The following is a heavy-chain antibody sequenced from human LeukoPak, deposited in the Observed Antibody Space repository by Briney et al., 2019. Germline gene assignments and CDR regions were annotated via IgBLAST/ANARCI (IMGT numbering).Heavy chain of an antibody. J-gene: IGHJ4*02. CDR2: INPSGGST. Sequence: ASVKVSCKASGYTFTSYYMHWVRQAPGQGLEWMGIINPSGGSTSYAQKFQGRVTMTRDTSTSTVYMELCSLRSEDTAVYYCARDRGLLRFGELSPSPYYFDYWGQGTLVTVSS. V-gene: IGHV1-46*01. D-gene: IGHD3-10*01. CDR1: GYTFTSYY. CDR3: ARDRGLLRFGELSPSPYYFDY.